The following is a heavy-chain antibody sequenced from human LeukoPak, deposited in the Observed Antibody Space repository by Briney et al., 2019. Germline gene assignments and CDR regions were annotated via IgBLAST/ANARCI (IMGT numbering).Heavy chain of an antibody. CDR3: ARQITMVRGGNWFDP. J-gene: IGHJ5*02. CDR1: GGSISSYY. Sequence: PSETLSLTCTVSGGSISSYYWSWIPQPPGKGLEWIGYIYYSGSTNYNPSLKSRVTISVDTSKNQFSLKLSSVTAADTAVYYCARQITMVRGGNWFDPWGQGTLVTVSS. CDR2: IYYSGST. D-gene: IGHD3-10*01. V-gene: IGHV4-59*08.